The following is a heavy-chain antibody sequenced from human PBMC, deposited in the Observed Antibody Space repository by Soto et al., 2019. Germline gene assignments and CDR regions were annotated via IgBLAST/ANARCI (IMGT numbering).Heavy chain of an antibody. CDR1: GYSFTSYW. V-gene: IGHV5-10-1*01. Sequence: GESLKISCKGSGYSFTSYWINWVRQMPGKGLEWMGRIDPSDSYTNYSPSFQGHVTISPDKSISTAYLQWSSLKASDTAVYYCARLELTTARPYGMDVWGQGTTVTV. CDR3: ARLELTTARPYGMDV. D-gene: IGHD4-17*01. J-gene: IGHJ6*02. CDR2: IDPSDSYT.